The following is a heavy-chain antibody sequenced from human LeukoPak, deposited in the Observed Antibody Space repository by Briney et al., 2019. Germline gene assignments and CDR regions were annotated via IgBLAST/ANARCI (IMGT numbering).Heavy chain of an antibody. CDR3: ARDAYYDSSGYQDY. J-gene: IGHJ4*02. CDR2: ISAYNGNT. CDR1: GYTFISYG. V-gene: IGHV1-18*01. D-gene: IGHD3-22*01. Sequence: ASVKVSCKASGYTFISYGISWVRQAPGQGLEWMGWISAYNGNTNYAQKLQGRVTMTTDTSTSTAYMELRSLRSDDTAVYYCARDAYYDSSGYQDYWGQGTLVTVSS.